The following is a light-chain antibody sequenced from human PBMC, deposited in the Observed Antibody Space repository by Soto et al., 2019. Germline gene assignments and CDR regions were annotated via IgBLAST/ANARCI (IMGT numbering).Light chain of an antibody. CDR1: SSDVGGYNY. V-gene: IGLV2-14*01. Sequence: QSALTQPASVSGSPGQSITISCTGTSSDVGGYNYVSWYQQHPGKAPKLMIYEVSNRPSGVSNRFSGSKSGNTASLTISGLQADDEAAYYCSSYTSSGTPYVFGTGTKLTVL. CDR3: SSYTSSGTPYV. J-gene: IGLJ1*01. CDR2: EVS.